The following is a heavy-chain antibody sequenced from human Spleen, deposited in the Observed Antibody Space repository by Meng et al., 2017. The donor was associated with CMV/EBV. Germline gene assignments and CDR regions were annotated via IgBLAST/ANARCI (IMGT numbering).Heavy chain of an antibody. CDR2: ISSSGYTI. CDR1: GFTFSDYY. D-gene: IGHD2-2*01. CDR3: ARVVVPAVIDAFDI. J-gene: IGHJ3*02. Sequence: GGSLRLSCAASGFTFSDYYMSWIRQAPGKGLEWVSYISSSGYTIYYADSVKGRSTISRDNAKNSLYLQMNNLRAEDTAVYYCARVVVPAVIDAFDIWGQGTMVTV. V-gene: IGHV3-11*01.